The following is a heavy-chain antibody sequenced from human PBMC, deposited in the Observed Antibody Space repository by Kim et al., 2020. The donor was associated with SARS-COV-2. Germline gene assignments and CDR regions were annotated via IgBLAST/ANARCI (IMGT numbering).Heavy chain of an antibody. CDR2: IKLSADNA. V-gene: IGHV1-46*01. D-gene: IGHD5-18*01. CDR1: GYTFTNSF. J-gene: IGHJ4*02. CDR3: ARGASELTSYSYFDY. Sequence: ASVKVSCKTSGYTFTNSFIHWVRQAPGQGLEWMGIIKLSADNANYAQKFQGRVTMTSDTSTSTFYMELSGLRYEDSAVYYCARGASELTSYSYFDYWGQGTLVTVSS.